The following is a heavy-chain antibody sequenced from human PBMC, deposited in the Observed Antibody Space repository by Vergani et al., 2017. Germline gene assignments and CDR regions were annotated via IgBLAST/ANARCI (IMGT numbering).Heavy chain of an antibody. CDR2: IIPILGIA. V-gene: IGHV1-69*09. CDR1: GGTFSSYA. CDR3: ARMRTTVTTNAFDI. Sequence: QVQLVQSGAEVKKPGSSVKVSCKASGGTFSSYAISWVRQAPGQGLEWMGRIIPILGIANYAQKFQGRVTITADKSTSTAYMELSSLRSEDTAVYYCARMRTTVTTNAFDIWGQGTMVTVSS. J-gene: IGHJ3*02. D-gene: IGHD4-17*01.